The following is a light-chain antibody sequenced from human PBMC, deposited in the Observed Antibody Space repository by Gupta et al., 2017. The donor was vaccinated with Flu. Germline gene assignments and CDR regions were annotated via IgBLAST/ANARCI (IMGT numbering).Light chain of an antibody. CDR3: MQAKQFPVS. J-gene: IGKJ2*03. CDR1: QSLVHSDGNTY. V-gene: IGKV2-24*01. CDR2: KIS. Sequence: GQPASLYCWSSQSLVHSDGNTYLSWLQQRPGQPPRLLIPKISNRFSGVPDTFSGSGGGTDFTLKVNSVDPEDVGVYYCMQAKQFPVSFGQGTKLEIK.